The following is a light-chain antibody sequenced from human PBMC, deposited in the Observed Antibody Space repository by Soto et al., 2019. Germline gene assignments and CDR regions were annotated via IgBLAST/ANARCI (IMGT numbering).Light chain of an antibody. CDR2: DAS. V-gene: IGKV1-5*01. CDR3: QQYNSYSGM. Sequence: DIQMTQSPSTLSASVGDGFTVTCRASQTIGSWLAWYQQKPGRAPKLLIFDASSLESGVPSRFSGNGSGTEFTLTISGLQPDDFASYYCQQYNSYSGMFGQGTKVDIK. J-gene: IGKJ1*01. CDR1: QTIGSW.